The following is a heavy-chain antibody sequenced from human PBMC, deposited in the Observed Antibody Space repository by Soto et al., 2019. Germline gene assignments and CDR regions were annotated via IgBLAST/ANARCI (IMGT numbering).Heavy chain of an antibody. CDR1: GFNFEEYA. Sequence: SLRLSCTASGFNFEEYAMHWVRQTPGKGLEWVSSIGWNSDSTGYGDSVKGRFTIARDNAKNSLYLQMNNLRGEDTALYYCAKGYDISPLDAFDIWGQGTMVTVSS. CDR3: AKGYDISPLDAFDI. J-gene: IGHJ3*02. CDR2: IGWNSDST. V-gene: IGHV3-9*01. D-gene: IGHD3-9*01.